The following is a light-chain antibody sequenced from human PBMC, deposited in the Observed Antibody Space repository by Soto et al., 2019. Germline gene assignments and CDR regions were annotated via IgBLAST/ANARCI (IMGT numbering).Light chain of an antibody. V-gene: IGLV1-51*01. J-gene: IGLJ1*01. Sequence: QSVLTQPPSVSAAPGQRVTISCSGSSSNIGFVSWYQHVPGTAPKLLIYDNSNRPLEIPDRFSGSKSGTSATLDITDLQTGDEADYYCGAWDSSLSAGVFGTGTKLTVL. CDR3: GAWDSSLSAGV. CDR1: SSNIGF. CDR2: DNS.